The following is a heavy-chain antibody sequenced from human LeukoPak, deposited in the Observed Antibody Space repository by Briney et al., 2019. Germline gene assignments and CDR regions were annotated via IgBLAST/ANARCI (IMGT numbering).Heavy chain of an antibody. J-gene: IGHJ4*02. D-gene: IGHD3-10*01. V-gene: IGHV3-23*01. CDR2: IYDDNT. Sequence: PGGPLRFSGAASGFTFSSYSMNWVRKAPGKGREWVSTIYDDNTYYADSVKGRFAISTDNSKNTLYLQMNSLRVEDTAVYFCAARKVRGVWFYLDYWGQGTLVTVSS. CDR3: AARKVRGVWFYLDY. CDR1: GFTFSSYS.